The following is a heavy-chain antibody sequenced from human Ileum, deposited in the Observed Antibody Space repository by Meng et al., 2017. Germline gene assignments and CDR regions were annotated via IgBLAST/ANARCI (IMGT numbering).Heavy chain of an antibody. V-gene: IGHV3-33*06. CDR2: IWADGNTK. D-gene: IGHD5-24*01. J-gene: IGHJ4*02. CDR1: GFSFRSYG. CDR3: AKCRAGWHELDY. Sequence: QVHLVESGGGVVKPGRSLRHSCAASGFSFRSYGMHWVRQAPGKGLEWVAVIWADGNTKDYADSVKGRFTISRDNSKNMVYLQMNSLRSEDTAVYYCAKCRAGWHELDYWGQGTLVTVSS.